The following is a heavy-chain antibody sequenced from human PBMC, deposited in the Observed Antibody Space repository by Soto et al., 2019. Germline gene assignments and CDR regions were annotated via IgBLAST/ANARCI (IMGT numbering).Heavy chain of an antibody. D-gene: IGHD2-21*02. CDR1: GFTFSSYG. V-gene: IGHV3-33*01. Sequence: PGGSLRLSCAAFGFTFSSYGMHWVRQAPGKGLEWVAVIWYDGSNKYYADSVKGRFTISRDNSKNTLYLQMNSLRAEDTAVYYCARDSYCGGDCPFGYFQHWGQGTLVTVSS. CDR3: ARDSYCGGDCPFGYFQH. CDR2: IWYDGSNK. J-gene: IGHJ1*01.